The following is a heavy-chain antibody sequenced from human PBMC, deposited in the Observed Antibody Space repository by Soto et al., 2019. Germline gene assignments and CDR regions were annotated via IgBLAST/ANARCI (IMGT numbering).Heavy chain of an antibody. CDR3: AKDRGLYDFWSGYLYDAFDI. Sequence: GGSLRLSCEASGFTFDSYAMGWVRQAPEKGLEWVSAISGSGGRTYYADSVKGRFTISRDNSKNTLYLQMNSLRAEDTAVYYCAKDRGLYDFWSGYLYDAFDIWGQGTMVTVSS. V-gene: IGHV3-23*01. CDR1: GFTFDSYA. J-gene: IGHJ3*02. CDR2: ISGSGGRT. D-gene: IGHD3-3*01.